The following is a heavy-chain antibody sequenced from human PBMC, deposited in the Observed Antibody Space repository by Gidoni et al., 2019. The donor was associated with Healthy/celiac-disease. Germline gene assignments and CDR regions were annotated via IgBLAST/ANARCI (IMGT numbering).Heavy chain of an antibody. CDR2: INHSGST. J-gene: IGHJ5*02. CDR3: ARQKLVVIREVYWFDP. V-gene: IGHV4-34*01. D-gene: IGHD3-22*01. Sequence: QVQLQQWGAGLLKPSETLSLTSAVYGGSFSGYYWSWIRQPPGKGLEWIREINHSGSTNYNPSLKSRVTISVDTSKNQFSLKLSSVTAADTAVYYCARQKLVVIREVYWFDPWGQGTLVTVSS. CDR1: GGSFSGYY.